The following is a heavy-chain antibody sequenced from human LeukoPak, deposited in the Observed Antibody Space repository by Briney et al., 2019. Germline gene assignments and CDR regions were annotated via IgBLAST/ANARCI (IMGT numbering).Heavy chain of an antibody. CDR2: INHSGST. Sequence: PSETLSLTCAVYGGSFSGYYWSWIRQPPGKGLEWIGEINHSGSTNYNPSLKSRVTISVDTSKNQFSLKLSSVTAADTAVYYCARRGIIQLWFPRGYDAFDIWGQGTMVTVSS. CDR3: ARRGIIQLWFPRGYDAFDI. J-gene: IGHJ3*02. V-gene: IGHV4-34*01. D-gene: IGHD5-18*01. CDR1: GGSFSGYY.